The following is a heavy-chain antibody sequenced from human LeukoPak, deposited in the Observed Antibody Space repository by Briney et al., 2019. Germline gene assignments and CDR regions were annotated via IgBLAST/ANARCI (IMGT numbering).Heavy chain of an antibody. J-gene: IGHJ4*02. CDR3: AVGILTGYYPDY. D-gene: IGHD3-9*01. V-gene: IGHV3-21*01. CDR2: ISSSSSYI. CDR1: GFTFSSYS. Sequence: GGSLRLSCAASGFTFSSYSMNWVRQAPGKGLEWVSSISSSSSYIYYADSVKGRFTISRDNAKNSLYPQMNSLRAEDTAVYYCAVGILTGYYPDYWGQGTLVTVSS.